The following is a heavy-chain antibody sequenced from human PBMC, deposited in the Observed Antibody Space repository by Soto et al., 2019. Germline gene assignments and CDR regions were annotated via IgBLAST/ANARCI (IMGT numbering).Heavy chain of an antibody. CDR1: GSILRTNW. J-gene: IGHJ4*02. V-gene: IGHV3-74*01. D-gene: IGHD3-9*01. CDR2: ISSDGTTT. Sequence: EVQLVESGGGLVQSGGSLGLPCVAPGSILRTNWIHWVRQAPGKGRVWVARISSDGTTTTYADSANGGFTVARDNAANTLYLQMSSLRAEDTAVYYCAREYYGVLTGYYNDYWGQGTLVTVSS. CDR3: AREYYGVLTGYYNDY.